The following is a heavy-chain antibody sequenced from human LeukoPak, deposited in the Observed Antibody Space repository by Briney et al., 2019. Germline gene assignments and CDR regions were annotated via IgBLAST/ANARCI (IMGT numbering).Heavy chain of an antibody. D-gene: IGHD3-22*01. CDR3: AKIRFYYDSSFDFWYFDL. V-gene: IGHV3-23*01. CDR1: GFPFSSYA. CDR2: ITASSGGT. J-gene: IGHJ2*01. Sequence: SGGSLRLSCAASGFPFSSYAMGWVHQAPRKGLEWFSGITASSGGTYYADSVKGRFTISRDNSKNTLYLQINRLRAEETAIYLCAKIRFYYDSSFDFWYFDLWGRGTLVTVSS.